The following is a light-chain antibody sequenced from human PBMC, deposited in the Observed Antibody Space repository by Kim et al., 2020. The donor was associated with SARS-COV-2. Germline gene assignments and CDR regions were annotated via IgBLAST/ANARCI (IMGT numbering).Light chain of an antibody. J-gene: IGKJ4*01. CDR2: GAS. V-gene: IGKV3-20*01. CDR1: QTVSSNY. CDR3: QQYGTSPLT. Sequence: SPGETATVSCRASQTVSSNYLAWYQQKPGQALRLLIYGASSRATGIPDRFSGSGSETDFTLTISRLDPEDFAMYYCQQYGTSPLTFGGGTKVDIK.